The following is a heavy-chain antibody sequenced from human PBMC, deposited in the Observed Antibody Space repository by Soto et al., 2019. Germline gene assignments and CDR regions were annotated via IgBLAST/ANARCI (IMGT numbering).Heavy chain of an antibody. J-gene: IGHJ4*02. CDR2: ISSTTNYI. V-gene: IGHV3-21*06. CDR1: GFTFTRYS. CDR3: ARESEDLTSNFDY. Sequence: PGGSLRLSCAASGFTFTRYSMNWVRQAPGKGLEWVSSISSTTNYIYYGDSMKGRFTISRDNARSSLYLEMNSLRAEDTAVYYCARESEDLTSNFDYWGQGTLVTVPS.